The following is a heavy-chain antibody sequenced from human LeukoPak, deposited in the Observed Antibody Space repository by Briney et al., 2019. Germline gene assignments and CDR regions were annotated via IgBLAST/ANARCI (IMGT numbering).Heavy chain of an antibody. D-gene: IGHD1-26*01. J-gene: IGHJ3*02. Sequence: SVKVSCKASGGTFSSYAISWVRQAPGQGLEWMGRIIPILGIANYAQKFQGRVTITADKSTSTAYMELSSLRSEDTAVYYCAREKATSVAFDIWGQGTMVTVSS. V-gene: IGHV1-69*04. CDR3: AREKATSVAFDI. CDR2: IIPILGIA. CDR1: GGTFSSYA.